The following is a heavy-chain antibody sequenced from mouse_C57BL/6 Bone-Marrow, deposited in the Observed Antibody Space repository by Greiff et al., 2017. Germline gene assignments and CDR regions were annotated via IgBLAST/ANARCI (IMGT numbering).Heavy chain of an antibody. V-gene: IGHV1-54*01. CDR3: VYDGDPYWYFDV. CDR1: GYAFTNYL. D-gene: IGHD2-3*01. J-gene: IGHJ1*03. CDR2: INPGSGGT. Sequence: VQLQQSGAELVRPGTSVKVSCKASGYAFTNYLIEWVKQRPGQGLEWIGVINPGSGGTNYNEKFKGKATLTAAKSSSTAYMQLSSLTSEDSAVYFCVYDGDPYWYFDVWGTGTTVTVSS.